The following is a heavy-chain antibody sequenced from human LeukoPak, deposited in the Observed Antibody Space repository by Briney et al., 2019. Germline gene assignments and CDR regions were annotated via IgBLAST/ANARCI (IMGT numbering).Heavy chain of an antibody. J-gene: IGHJ4*02. CDR2: INWNGGST. V-gene: IGHV3-20*04. CDR1: GFTFSAYG. Sequence: GGSLRLSCAASGFTFSAYGMSWVRQAPGKGLEWVSGINWNGGSTGYADSVKGRFTISRDNAKNSLYLQMNSLRAEDTALYYCARDYPYDSSGYYVGYFDYWGQGTLVTVSS. CDR3: ARDYPYDSSGYYVGYFDY. D-gene: IGHD3-22*01.